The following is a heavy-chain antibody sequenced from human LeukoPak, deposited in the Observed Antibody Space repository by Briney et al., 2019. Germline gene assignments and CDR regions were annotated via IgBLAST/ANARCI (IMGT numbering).Heavy chain of an antibody. D-gene: IGHD5-24*01. J-gene: IGHJ4*02. CDR2: ISSSSSYV. V-gene: IGHV3-21*01. Sequence: GGSLRLSCAASGFTFSSYEMNWVRQAPGKGLEWVSSISSSSSYVYYADSVKGRFTISRDNAKNSLYLQMNSLRAEDTAVYYCARPKGRWLQLWYWGQGTLVTVSS. CDR3: ARPKGRWLQLWY. CDR1: GFTFSSYE.